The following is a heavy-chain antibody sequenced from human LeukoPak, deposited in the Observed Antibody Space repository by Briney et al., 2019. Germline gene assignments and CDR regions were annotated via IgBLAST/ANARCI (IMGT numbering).Heavy chain of an antibody. CDR2: MNPNSDNT. V-gene: IGHV1-8*02. CDR3: ARGRVCSGGTCYSGRDYFDY. D-gene: IGHD2-15*01. CDR1: GYTFTNYD. Sequence: GASVKVSCNVSGYTFTNYDINWVRQATGQGLEWMGWMNPNSDNTGYAQRFQGRVTMTRNTSISTAYMELSSLRSEDTAVYYCARGRVCSGGTCYSGRDYFDYWGQGTLVTVSS. J-gene: IGHJ4*02.